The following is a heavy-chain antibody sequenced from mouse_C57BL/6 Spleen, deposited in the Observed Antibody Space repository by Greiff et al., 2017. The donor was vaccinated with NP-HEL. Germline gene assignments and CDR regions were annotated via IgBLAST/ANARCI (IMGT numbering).Heavy chain of an antibody. D-gene: IGHD4-1*01. Sequence: VQLQQSGPELVKPGASVKMSCKASGYTFTDYNMHWVKQSHGKSLEWIGYINPNNGGTSYNQKFKGKATLTVNKSSSTAYMELRSLTSEDSAVYYCARELTGPDYFDYWGQGTTLTVSS. CDR1: GYTFTDYN. CDR2: INPNNGGT. CDR3: ARELTGPDYFDY. V-gene: IGHV1-22*01. J-gene: IGHJ2*01.